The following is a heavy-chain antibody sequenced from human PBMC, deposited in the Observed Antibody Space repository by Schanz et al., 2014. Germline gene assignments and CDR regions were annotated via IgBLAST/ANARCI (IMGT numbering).Heavy chain of an antibody. V-gene: IGHV3-30*04. CDR2: ISNDGSDK. J-gene: IGHJ4*02. D-gene: IGHD6-6*01. CDR3: ARVGRDYISSSVLDSLHY. Sequence: VQLVESGGGLVQPGGSLRLSCAASGFTMITYAMHWVRQAPGKGLEWVAVISNDGSDKYYRDSVKGRFTISRDNTKNTLFLQMNNLRPEDTAMYFCARVGRDYISSSVLDSLHYWGQGSLVTVS. CDR1: GFTMITYA.